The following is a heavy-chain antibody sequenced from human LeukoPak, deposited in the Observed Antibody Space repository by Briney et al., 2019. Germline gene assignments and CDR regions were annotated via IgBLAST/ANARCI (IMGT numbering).Heavy chain of an antibody. J-gene: IGHJ4*02. Sequence: ASVKVSCKASGYTFTGYYMHWVRQAPGQGLEWMGTINPSGGSTSYAQKFQGRVTMTRDTSTSTVYMELSSLRSEDTAVYYCARDSTFDYGSGSYWGYWGQGTLVTVSS. D-gene: IGHD3-10*01. CDR2: INPSGGST. CDR1: GYTFTGYY. CDR3: ARDSTFDYGSGSYWGY. V-gene: IGHV1-46*01.